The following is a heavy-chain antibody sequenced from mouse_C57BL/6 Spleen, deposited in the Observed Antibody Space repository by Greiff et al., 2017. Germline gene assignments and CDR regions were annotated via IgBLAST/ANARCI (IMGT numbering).Heavy chain of an antibody. Sequence: VQLQQPGAELVKPGASVKLSCKASGYTFTSYWMHWVKQRPGQGLEWIGMIHPNSGSTNYNEKFKSKATLTVDKSSSTAYMQLSSLTSEDSAVYYCARWGYYYGSEEGYWGQGTTLTVSS. CDR3: ARWGYYYGSEEGY. CDR2: IHPNSGST. D-gene: IGHD1-1*01. CDR1: GYTFTSYW. J-gene: IGHJ2*01. V-gene: IGHV1-64*01.